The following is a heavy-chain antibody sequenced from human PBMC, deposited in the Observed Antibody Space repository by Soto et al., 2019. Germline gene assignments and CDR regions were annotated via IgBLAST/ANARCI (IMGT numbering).Heavy chain of an antibody. CDR1: GFTFSYHA. J-gene: IGHJ6*02. CDR2: ISYDGDNK. Sequence: QVQLVESGGGVVQPGRSLRLSCAASGFTFSYHALNWVRQAPGKGLEWVAVISYDGDNKYIAEAVKGRLTISRDNPKNTVTLQMNSLRTEDTAMYFCARATTTSAFSVMDDWGQGTTVTVSS. D-gene: IGHD1-1*01. V-gene: IGHV3-30-3*01. CDR3: ARATTTSAFSVMDD.